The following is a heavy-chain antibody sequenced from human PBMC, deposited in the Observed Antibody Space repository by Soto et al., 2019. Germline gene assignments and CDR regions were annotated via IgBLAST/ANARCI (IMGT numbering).Heavy chain of an antibody. D-gene: IGHD3-10*01. CDR3: XRSPPSSYYGGSGTFDY. J-gene: IGHJ4*02. CDR2: AYHSGST. CDR1: GGFTSTNNW. Sequence: PSETLSLTCAVSGGFTSTNNWWSWVRQPPGKGLEWIGDAYHSGSTEYNPSLKSRVSISVDKSMNQISLKLTSATAADTAVYYCXRSPPSSYYGGSGTFDYWGRGTLVTVSS. V-gene: IGHV4-4*02.